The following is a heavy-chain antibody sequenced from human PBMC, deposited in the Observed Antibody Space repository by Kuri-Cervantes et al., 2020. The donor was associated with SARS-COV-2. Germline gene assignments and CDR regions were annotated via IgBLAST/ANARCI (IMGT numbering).Heavy chain of an antibody. Sequence: ASVKVSCKASGYTFTSYDINWVRQATGQGLEWMGWMNPNSGNTGYAQKFQGRVTMTRDTSTSTVYMELSSLRSEDTAVYYCARGGVKYYCSGGSCPNFDYWGQGTLITFSS. CDR2: MNPNSGNT. CDR1: GYTFTSYD. V-gene: IGHV1-8*01. CDR3: ARGGVKYYCSGGSCPNFDY. J-gene: IGHJ4*02. D-gene: IGHD2-15*01.